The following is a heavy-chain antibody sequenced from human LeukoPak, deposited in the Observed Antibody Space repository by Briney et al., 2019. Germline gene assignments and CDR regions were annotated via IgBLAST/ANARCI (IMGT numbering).Heavy chain of an antibody. CDR1: GFTFDDYT. CDR3: AKDDGGGSCHH. J-gene: IGHJ1*01. Sequence: GGSLRLSCAASGFTFDDYTMPWVRQAPGKGLGWVSLISWDGGSTYYADSVKGRFTISRDNSKNSLYLQMNSLRTEDTALYYCAKDDGGGSCHHWGQGTLVTVSS. D-gene: IGHD2-15*01. CDR2: ISWDGGST. V-gene: IGHV3-43*01.